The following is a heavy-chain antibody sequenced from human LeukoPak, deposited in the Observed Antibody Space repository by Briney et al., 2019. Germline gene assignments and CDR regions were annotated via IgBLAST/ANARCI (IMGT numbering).Heavy chain of an antibody. CDR2: IYYSGST. V-gene: IGHV4-39*01. J-gene: IGHJ5*02. CDR3: AIISCSSTSCYPPGGRWFDP. D-gene: IGHD2-2*01. Sequence: PSETLSLTCTVSGGSISSSSYYWGWIRQPPGKGLEWIGSIYYSGSTYYNPSLKSRVTISVDTSKNQFSLKLSSVTAADTAVYYCAIISCSSTSCYPPGGRWFDPWGQGTLVTVSS. CDR1: GGSISSSSYY.